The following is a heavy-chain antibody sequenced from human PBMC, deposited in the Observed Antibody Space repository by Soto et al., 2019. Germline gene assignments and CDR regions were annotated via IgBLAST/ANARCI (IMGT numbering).Heavy chain of an antibody. V-gene: IGHV3-21*01. CDR1: GFTISECS. Sequence: PGGSLRLSCEASGFTISECSMNWVRQTPGKGLEWVSSISSSNNYIYYADSVKGRFTISRDNAKNSLYLQMNSLRAEDTAVYYCAGGSGWRVDYWGQGTRVTVSS. D-gene: IGHD6-19*01. J-gene: IGHJ4*02. CDR3: AGGSGWRVDY. CDR2: ISSSNNYI.